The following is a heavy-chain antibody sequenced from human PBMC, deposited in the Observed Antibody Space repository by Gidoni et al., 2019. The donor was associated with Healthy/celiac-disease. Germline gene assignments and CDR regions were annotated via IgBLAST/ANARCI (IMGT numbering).Heavy chain of an antibody. Sequence: EVQLVESGGGVVRPGGSLRLSCAASGFTVDDYGMSWVRQAPGKGLEWVSGINWNGGSTGYAASVKGRFTISRDNAKNSLYLHMNSLRAEDTALYYCARAHCSSTSCYLYYYYYYMDVWGKGTTVTVSS. J-gene: IGHJ6*03. CDR2: INWNGGST. D-gene: IGHD2-2*01. V-gene: IGHV3-20*04. CDR1: GFTVDDYG. CDR3: ARAHCSSTSCYLYYYYYYMDV.